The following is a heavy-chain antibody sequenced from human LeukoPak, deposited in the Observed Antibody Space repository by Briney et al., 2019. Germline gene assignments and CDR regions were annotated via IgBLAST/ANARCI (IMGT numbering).Heavy chain of an antibody. Sequence: ASVKVSCKVSGYTLTELSMHWVRQAPGKGLEWMGGFDPEDGETIYAQKFQGRVTITADKSTSTAYMELSSLRSEDTAVYYCATDYGGNSAFDYWGQGTLVTVSS. J-gene: IGHJ4*02. V-gene: IGHV1-24*01. CDR2: FDPEDGET. D-gene: IGHD4-17*01. CDR1: GYTLTELS. CDR3: ATDYGGNSAFDY.